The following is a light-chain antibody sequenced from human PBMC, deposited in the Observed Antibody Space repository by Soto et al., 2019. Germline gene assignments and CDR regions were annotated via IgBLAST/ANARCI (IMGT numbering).Light chain of an antibody. CDR1: SSDVGGYNY. Sequence: QSVLTQPASVSGSSGQSITISCTGTSSDVGGYNYVSWYQQQSGKAPKLIIQEVSYRPSEVSNRFSCSKSGNTACLTISRLQAEDEADYYFHSYTSSRAYVFGIWTKVTVL. CDR2: EVS. CDR3: HSYTSSRAYV. V-gene: IGLV2-14*01. J-gene: IGLJ1*01.